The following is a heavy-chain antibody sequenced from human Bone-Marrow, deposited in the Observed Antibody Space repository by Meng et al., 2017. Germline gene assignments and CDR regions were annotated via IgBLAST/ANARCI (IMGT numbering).Heavy chain of an antibody. J-gene: IGHJ2*01. CDR2: IYYSGST. D-gene: IGHD4-17*01. V-gene: IGHV4-31*03. CDR3: ASLYGDSSVWYLDL. Sequence: GQLQASGQGLVNPSQTLALTCTVSGGSISSGNHYWSWIRQNPGKGLEYIGYIYYSGSTYYNPSLKSRVIISVDTSKNQFSLRLNSVTAADTAVYYCASLYGDSSVWYLDLWGRGTLVTVSS. CDR1: GGSISSGNHY.